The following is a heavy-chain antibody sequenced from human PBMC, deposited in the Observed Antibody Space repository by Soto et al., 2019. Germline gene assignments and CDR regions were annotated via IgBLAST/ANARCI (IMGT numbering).Heavy chain of an antibody. CDR3: ASRRPGYCSRGSCTDNWFDL. J-gene: IGHJ5*02. CDR1: GGTFSSYA. Sequence: QVQLVQSGAEVKKPGSSVKVSCKASGGTFSSYAISWVRQAPGQGLEWMGGIIPIFGTANYAQKFQGRVTITADESTSTAYMELSSLRSEDTAVYYCASRRPGYCSRGSCTDNWFDLWGQGTLVTVSS. V-gene: IGHV1-69*01. D-gene: IGHD2-15*01. CDR2: IIPIFGTA.